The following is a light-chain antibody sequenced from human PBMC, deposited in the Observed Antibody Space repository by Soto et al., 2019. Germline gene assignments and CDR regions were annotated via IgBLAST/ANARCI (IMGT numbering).Light chain of an antibody. CDR3: AAWDDSLSGGV. V-gene: IGLV1-47*01. J-gene: IGLJ3*02. CDR1: SSNIGSNY. Sequence: QSVLTQPPSASGTPGQRVTISCSGSSSNIGSNYVYWYQQLPGTAPKLLIYRNNQRPSGVPDRFSGSKSGTSASLAISGLRSDDEADYYCAAWDDSLSGGVFGGGTKVTVL. CDR2: RNN.